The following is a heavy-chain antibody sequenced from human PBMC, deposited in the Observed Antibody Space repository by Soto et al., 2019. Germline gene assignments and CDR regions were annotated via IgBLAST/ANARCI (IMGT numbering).Heavy chain of an antibody. CDR3: AGTASANSAAAFDA. D-gene: IGHD6-25*01. J-gene: IGHJ3*01. CDR2: IFLSGAT. Sequence: QVQLQESGPGLVKPSETLSLSCSVFGGFTNTYYWNWIPKPAGKGLEWIGRIFLSGATDYNPSLKSRVTMSVDTSQNQFSLRLRSLTAADTALYFCAGTASANSAAAFDAWGQGTVVTVSS. V-gene: IGHV4-4*07. CDR1: GGFTNTYY.